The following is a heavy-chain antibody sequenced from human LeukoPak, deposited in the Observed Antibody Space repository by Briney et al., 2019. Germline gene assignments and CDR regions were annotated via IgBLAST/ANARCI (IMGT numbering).Heavy chain of an antibody. CDR3: ARGFRRYCSGGSCYSESPDY. Sequence: GGSLRLSCAASGFTFSSYWMSWVRQAPGKGLEWVANIKQDGSEKYYVDSVKGRFTISRNNAKNSLYLQMYSLRAEDTAVYYCARGFRRYCSGGSCYSESPDYWGQGTLVTVSS. V-gene: IGHV3-7*01. D-gene: IGHD2-15*01. CDR1: GFTFSSYW. J-gene: IGHJ4*02. CDR2: IKQDGSEK.